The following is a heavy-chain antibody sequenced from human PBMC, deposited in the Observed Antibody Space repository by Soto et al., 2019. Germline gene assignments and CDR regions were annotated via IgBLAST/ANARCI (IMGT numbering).Heavy chain of an antibody. Sequence: GGSLRLSCAASGFTFSSYWMSWVRQAPGKGLEWVANIKQDGSEKYYVDSVKGRFTISRDNAKNSLYLQMNSLRAEDTAVYYCARDAKMWELLQYYYYGMDVWGQGTTVTVSS. CDR1: GFTFSSYW. CDR3: ARDAKMWELLQYYYYGMDV. CDR2: IKQDGSEK. V-gene: IGHV3-7*05. J-gene: IGHJ6*02. D-gene: IGHD1-26*01.